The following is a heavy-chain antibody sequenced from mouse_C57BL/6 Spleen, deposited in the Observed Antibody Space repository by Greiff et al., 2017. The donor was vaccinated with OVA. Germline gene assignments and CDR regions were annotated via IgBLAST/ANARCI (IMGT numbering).Heavy chain of an antibody. V-gene: IGHV1-82*01. J-gene: IGHJ3*01. CDR1: GYAFSSSW. Sequence: VQRVESGPELVKPGASVKISCKASGYAFSSSWMNWVKQRPGKGLEWIGRIYPGDGDTNYNGKFKGKATLTADKSSSTAYMQLSSLTSEDSAVYFCARAGDRGFAYWGQGTLVTVSA. CDR3: ARAGDRGFAY. D-gene: IGHD3-1*01. CDR2: IYPGDGDT.